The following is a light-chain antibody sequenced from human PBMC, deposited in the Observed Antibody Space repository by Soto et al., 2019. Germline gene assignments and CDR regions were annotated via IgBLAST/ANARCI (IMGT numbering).Light chain of an antibody. V-gene: IGKV3-20*01. J-gene: IGKJ2*01. CDR1: QSLNSNF. CDR3: QQYDTSPPRYT. Sequence: EIVLTQSPGTLSLSPGESATLSCRASQSLNSNFLAWYQQKLGQAPRLLVYAASGRATGIPDRFSGSASGTVFTLTISRLEPEDFAVYYCQQYDTSPPRYTFGQGTKLEIK. CDR2: AAS.